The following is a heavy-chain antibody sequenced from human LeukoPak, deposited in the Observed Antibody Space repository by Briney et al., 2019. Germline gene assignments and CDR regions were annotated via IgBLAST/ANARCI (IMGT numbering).Heavy chain of an antibody. J-gene: IGHJ6*02. V-gene: IGHV4-59*01. CDR1: GGSINTYY. CDR3: ARNFRGSWSGNYDLREYYYGLDV. D-gene: IGHD3-3*01. Sequence: SETLSLTCTVSGGSINTYYWSWIRQSPGTGLEWIGYIYYTGSTNYNPSLKSRVTISVDTSKNQFSLRLSSVIAADTAVYYCARNFRGSWSGNYDLREYYYGLDVWGQGTKVTVSS. CDR2: IYYTGST.